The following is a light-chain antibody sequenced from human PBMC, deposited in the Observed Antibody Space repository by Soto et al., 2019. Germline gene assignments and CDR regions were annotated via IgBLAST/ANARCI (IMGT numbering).Light chain of an antibody. V-gene: IGLV2-23*01. CDR2: EGT. CDR3: CSYVGASIYV. Sequence: QSALTQPASVTGSPGQSITISCTGSSSDVGGYNYVSWYQQHPGKAPHVLIYEGTKRPSGVSNRFSGSTSGSTASLTISGLQTEDEADYYCCSYVGASIYVFGTGTKLTVL. J-gene: IGLJ1*01. CDR1: SSDVGGYNY.